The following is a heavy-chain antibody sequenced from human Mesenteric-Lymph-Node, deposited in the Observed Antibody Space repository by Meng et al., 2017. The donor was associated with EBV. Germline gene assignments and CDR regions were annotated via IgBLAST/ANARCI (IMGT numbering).Heavy chain of an antibody. CDR1: GGSSSSGGYY. CDR2: IYFSGST. CDR3: ARVDDSDSSYDN. V-gene: IGHV4-30-4*01. D-gene: IGHD3-22*01. J-gene: IGHJ4*02. Sequence: VRIQESGPVLVNPLRVLFLTCAFSGGSSSSGGYYWSWIRQTPGKCLEWIGNIYFSGSTHYNPSLKSRVTISVDTSKNQFSLSLRSVTAADTAVYFCARVDDSDSSYDNWGQGTLVTVSS.